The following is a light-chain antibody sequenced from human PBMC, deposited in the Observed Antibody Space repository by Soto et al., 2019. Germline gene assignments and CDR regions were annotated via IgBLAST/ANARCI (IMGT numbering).Light chain of an antibody. CDR1: SSNIGSET. V-gene: IGLV1-44*01. CDR3: AAWDGSLKGWV. J-gene: IGLJ3*02. Sequence: QPVLTQPPSASGTPGQRVTISCSGSSSNIGSETVNWYQQVPGTAPKLLIYANNQRPSGVPDRFSVSKSGTSASLAIGGLQSEDEADYYCAAWDGSLKGWVFGGGTKLTVL. CDR2: ANN.